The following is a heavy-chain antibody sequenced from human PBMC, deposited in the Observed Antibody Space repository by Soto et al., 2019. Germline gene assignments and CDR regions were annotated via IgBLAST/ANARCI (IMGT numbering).Heavy chain of an antibody. J-gene: IGHJ6*02. V-gene: IGHV3-73*01. CDR3: TRRGLDTDYGMDV. D-gene: IGHD5-18*01. CDR2: IRSKANSYAT. Sequence: GGSLRLSCAASGFTFSGSAMHWVRQASGKGLEWVGRIRSKANSYATAYAASVKGRFTISRDDSKNTAYLQMNSVKTEDTAVYYCTRRGLDTDYGMDVWGQGTTVTVSS. CDR1: GFTFSGSA.